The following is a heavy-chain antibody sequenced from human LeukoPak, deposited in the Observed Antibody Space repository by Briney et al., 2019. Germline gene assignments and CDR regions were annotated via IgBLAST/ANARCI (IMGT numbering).Heavy chain of an antibody. D-gene: IGHD2/OR15-2a*01. Sequence: GGSLRLSCAASGFSFSTYTMNWVRQARGKGLEWVSSITSRRTSIFYADSVKGRFTISRDDAKNSLYLQMNSLRAEDTALYYCARVSGYYRDYWGQGTLGTVSS. J-gene: IGHJ4*02. CDR3: ARVSGYYRDY. V-gene: IGHV3-21*01. CDR1: GFSFSTYT. CDR2: ITSRRTSI.